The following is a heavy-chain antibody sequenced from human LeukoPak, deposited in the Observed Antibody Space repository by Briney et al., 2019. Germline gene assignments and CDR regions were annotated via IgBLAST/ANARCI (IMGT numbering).Heavy chain of an antibody. V-gene: IGHV3-30*02. CDR1: GFTFSSYG. J-gene: IGHJ6*03. CDR2: IRYDGSNK. D-gene: IGHD3-22*01. Sequence: GGSLRLSCAASGFTFSSYGMHWVRQAPGKGLEWVAFIRYDGSNKYYADSVKGRFTISRDNSKNTLYLQMNSLRAEDTAVYYCATLYYYDSSGYRSYYYYYMDVWGKGTTVTVSS. CDR3: ATLYYYDSSGYRSYYYYYMDV.